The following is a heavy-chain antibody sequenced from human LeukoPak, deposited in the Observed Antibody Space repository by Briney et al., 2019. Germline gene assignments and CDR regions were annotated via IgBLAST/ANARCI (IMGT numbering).Heavy chain of an antibody. CDR2: ISYDGSNK. CDR3: AKDLTWFGPRFFDY. J-gene: IGHJ4*02. V-gene: IGHV3-30*18. CDR1: GFTFSSYG. Sequence: PGGSLRLSCAASGFTFSSYGMHWVRQAPGKGLEWVAVISYDGSNKYYADSVKGRFTISRDNSKNTLYLQMNSLRAEDTAVYYCAKDLTWFGPRFFDYWGQGTLVTVSS. D-gene: IGHD3-10*01.